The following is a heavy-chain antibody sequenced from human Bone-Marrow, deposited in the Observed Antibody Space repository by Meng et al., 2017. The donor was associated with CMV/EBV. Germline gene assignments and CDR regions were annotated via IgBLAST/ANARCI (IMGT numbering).Heavy chain of an antibody. CDR3: ASPIVVVPAALAGAYGMDV. CDR2: ISSSGSTI. D-gene: IGHD2-2*01. Sequence: LKISCAASGFTFSDYYMSWIRQAPGKGLEWVSYISSSGSTIYYADSVKGRFTISRDNAKNSLYLQMNSLRAEDTAVYYCASPIVVVPAALAGAYGMDVWGQGTTVTVSS. CDR1: GFTFSDYY. V-gene: IGHV3-11*01. J-gene: IGHJ6*02.